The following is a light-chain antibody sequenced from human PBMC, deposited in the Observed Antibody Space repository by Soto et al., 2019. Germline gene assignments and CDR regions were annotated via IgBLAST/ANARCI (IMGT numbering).Light chain of an antibody. CDR1: SSDVGGYNY. CDR2: DVS. V-gene: IGLV2-14*01. Sequence: SVLTQPASVSGSPGQSITISCPGTSSDVGGYNYVSWYQQHPGKAPKFMIYDVSNRPSGVSNRFSGSKSGNTASLTISGLQAEDEADYYCSSYTSSSSLYVFGTGTKVTGL. J-gene: IGLJ1*01. CDR3: SSYTSSSSLYV.